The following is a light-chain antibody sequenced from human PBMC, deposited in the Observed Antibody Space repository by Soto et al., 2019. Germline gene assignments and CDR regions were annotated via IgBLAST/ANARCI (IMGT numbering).Light chain of an antibody. Sequence: QSVLTQPASVSGSPGQSITISCTGTSSDVGGYNYVSWYQQHPGKAPKLMIYEVSNRPSGVSNRFSGSKSGNTASLTISGRQAEDEAYYYCSSYTSSRPYGFGTGTKLTVL. J-gene: IGLJ1*01. CDR1: SSDVGGYNY. V-gene: IGLV2-14*01. CDR2: EVS. CDR3: SSYTSSRPYG.